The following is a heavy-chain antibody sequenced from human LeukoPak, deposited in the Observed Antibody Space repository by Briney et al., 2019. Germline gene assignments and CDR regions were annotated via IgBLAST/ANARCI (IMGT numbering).Heavy chain of an antibody. Sequence: PGGSLRLSCAASGFTFSDYYMRWIRQAPGKGLEWVSYISSSGSTIYYADSVKGRFTISRDNAKNSLYLQMNSLRAEDTAVYYCAREARALIYDSSGSIDYWGQGTLVTVSS. J-gene: IGHJ4*02. CDR2: ISSSGSTI. CDR3: AREARALIYDSSGSIDY. V-gene: IGHV3-11*04. CDR1: GFTFSDYY. D-gene: IGHD3-22*01.